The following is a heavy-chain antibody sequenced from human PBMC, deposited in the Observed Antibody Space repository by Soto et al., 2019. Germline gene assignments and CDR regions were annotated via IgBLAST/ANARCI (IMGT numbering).Heavy chain of an antibody. Sequence: PGESLKISCKGSGYSFTSYWISWVRQMPGKGLEWMGRIDPSDSYTNYSPSFQGHVTISADKSISTAYLQWSSLKASDTAMYYCARLAHPGKRWLQLNGMDVWGQGTTVTVSS. CDR1: GYSFTSYW. J-gene: IGHJ6*02. CDR3: ARLAHPGKRWLQLNGMDV. CDR2: IDPSDSYT. V-gene: IGHV5-10-1*01. D-gene: IGHD5-12*01.